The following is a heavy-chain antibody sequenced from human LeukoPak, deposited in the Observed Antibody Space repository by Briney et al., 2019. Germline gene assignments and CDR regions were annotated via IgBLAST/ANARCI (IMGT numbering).Heavy chain of an antibody. V-gene: IGHV3-30*18. CDR1: GFTFSSYG. D-gene: IGHD1-26*01. J-gene: IGHJ5*02. Sequence: PGRSLRLSCAASGFTFSSYGMHWARQAPGKGLEWVAVISYDGSNKYYADSVKGRFTISRDNSKNTLYLQMNSLRAEDAAVYYCAKDSESYSPVVNWFDPWGQGTLVTVSS. CDR2: ISYDGSNK. CDR3: AKDSESYSPVVNWFDP.